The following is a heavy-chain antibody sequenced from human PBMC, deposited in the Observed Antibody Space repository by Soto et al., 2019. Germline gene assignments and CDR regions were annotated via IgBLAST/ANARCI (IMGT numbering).Heavy chain of an antibody. Sequence: GGSLRLSCAASGFTFSSYWMSWVRQAPWKGLEWVANIKQDGSEKYYVDSVKGRFTISRDNAKNSLYLQMNSLRAEDTAVYYCARNTPVSPYYYDSSGSRNGMDVWGQGTTVTVSS. CDR1: GFTFSSYW. V-gene: IGHV3-7*03. CDR2: IKQDGSEK. J-gene: IGHJ6*02. CDR3: ARNTPVSPYYYDSSGSRNGMDV. D-gene: IGHD3-22*01.